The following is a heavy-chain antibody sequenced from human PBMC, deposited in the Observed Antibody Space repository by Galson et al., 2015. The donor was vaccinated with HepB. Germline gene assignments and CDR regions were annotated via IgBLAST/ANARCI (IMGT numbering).Heavy chain of an antibody. CDR2: IYPGDSDT. CDR1: GYSFTSYW. CDR3: ARRYSSNLGLVLFDY. D-gene: IGHD6-13*01. V-gene: IGHV5-51*01. J-gene: IGHJ4*02. Sequence: ISCKGSGYSFTSYWIGWVRQMPGKGLEWMGIIYPGDSDTRYSPSFQGQVTISADKSISTAYLQWSSLKASDTAMYYCARRYSSNLGLVLFDYWGQGTLVTVSS.